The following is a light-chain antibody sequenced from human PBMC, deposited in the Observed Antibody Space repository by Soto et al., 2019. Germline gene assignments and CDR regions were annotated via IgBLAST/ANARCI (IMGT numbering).Light chain of an antibody. CDR2: DAS. V-gene: IGKV3-11*01. CDR3: QQRNNRPPT. CDR1: QSVSSY. Sequence: VLAKSPGPLSLSPGYRAALFCGATQSVSSYLAWYQQKPGQAPRLLIYDASTWDTGIPARFSGSGSGTDFTLTITSLEPEDFATYYCQQRNNRPPTFGQGTKVDIK. J-gene: IGKJ1*01.